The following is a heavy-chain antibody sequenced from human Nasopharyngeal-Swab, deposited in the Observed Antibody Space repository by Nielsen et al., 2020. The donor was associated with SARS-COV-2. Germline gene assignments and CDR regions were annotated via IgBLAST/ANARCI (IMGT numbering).Heavy chain of an antibody. CDR1: GFLVRENY. J-gene: IGHJ3*02. V-gene: IGHV3-11*04. CDR2: ISTGGSVM. CDR3: ARGGWGEI. Sequence: GESLKISCAASGFLVRENYMSWVRQAPGKGLEWVSSISTGGSVMYSADSARGRFTISRDNAQNSLYLEMNSLRVEDTGVYYCARGGWGEIWGQGTMVTVSS. D-gene: IGHD3-10*01.